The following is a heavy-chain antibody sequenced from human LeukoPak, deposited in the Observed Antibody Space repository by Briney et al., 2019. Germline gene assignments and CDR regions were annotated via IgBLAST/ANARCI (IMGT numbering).Heavy chain of an antibody. CDR1: GYTFTSYG. CDR2: IGAYNGNT. D-gene: IGHD6-19*01. V-gene: IGHV1-18*01. J-gene: IGHJ4*02. Sequence: GASVKVSCKASGYTFTSYGISWVRQAPGQGLEWMGWIGAYNGNTNYAQKLQGRVTMTTDTSTSTAYMELRSLRSDDTAVYYCARDRKIFQYSSGWYRSGATYYFDYWGQGTLVTVSS. CDR3: ARDRKIFQYSSGWYRSGATYYFDY.